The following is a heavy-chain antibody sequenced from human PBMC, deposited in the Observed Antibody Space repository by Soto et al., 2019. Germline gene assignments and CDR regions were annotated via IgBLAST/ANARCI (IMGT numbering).Heavy chain of an antibody. D-gene: IGHD6-6*01. CDR1: GFTVSSNY. V-gene: IGHV3-53*04. J-gene: IGHJ6*03. CDR3: AREAARRGYYYYMDV. Sequence: EVQLVESGGGLVQPGGSLRLSCAASGFTVSSNYMSWVGQAPGKGLEWVSVIYSGGSTYYADSVKGRFTISRHNSKNTLYLQMNSLRAEDTAVYYCAREAARRGYYYYMDVWGKGTTVTVSS. CDR2: IYSGGST.